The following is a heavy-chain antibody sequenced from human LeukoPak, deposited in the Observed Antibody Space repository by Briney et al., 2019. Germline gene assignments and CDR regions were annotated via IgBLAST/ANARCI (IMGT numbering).Heavy chain of an antibody. CDR3: ARGIDSGYDLYGFDY. CDR1: GGSISSYY. Sequence: SSETLSLTCTVSGGSISSYYWSRIRQPPGKGLEWIGYIYYSGSTNYNPSLKSRVTISVDTSKNQFSLKLSSATAADTAVYYCARGIDSGYDLYGFDYWGQGTLVTVSS. V-gene: IGHV4-59*01. CDR2: IYYSGST. J-gene: IGHJ4*02. D-gene: IGHD5-12*01.